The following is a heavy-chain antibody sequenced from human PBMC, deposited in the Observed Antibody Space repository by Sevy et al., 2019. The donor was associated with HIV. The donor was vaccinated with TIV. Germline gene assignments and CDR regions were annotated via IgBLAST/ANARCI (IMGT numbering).Heavy chain of an antibody. D-gene: IGHD2-2*01. CDR2: ISGSGGST. J-gene: IGHJ4*02. Sequence: GGSLRLSCVASGFTFSSYAMSWVRQAPGKGLEWVSAISGSGGSTYYADSVKGRFTISRDNSKNTLYLQMNSLGAEDTAVYYCAKSTRTAWYYFDYWGQGTLVTVSS. CDR3: AKSTRTAWYYFDY. CDR1: GFTFSSYA. V-gene: IGHV3-23*01.